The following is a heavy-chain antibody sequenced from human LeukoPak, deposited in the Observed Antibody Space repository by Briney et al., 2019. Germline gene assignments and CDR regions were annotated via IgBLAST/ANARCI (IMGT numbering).Heavy chain of an antibody. V-gene: IGHV3-9*01. J-gene: IGHJ4*02. Sequence: GGSLRLSCAASGFTFDDYAMHWVRQAPGKGLEWVSDISWNSGSIGYADSVKGRFTISRDNAKNSLYLQMNSLRAEDTALYYCAKDIAPIYGSGSYFDYWGPGTLVTVSS. D-gene: IGHD3-10*01. CDR3: AKDIAPIYGSGSYFDY. CDR1: GFTFDDYA. CDR2: ISWNSGSI.